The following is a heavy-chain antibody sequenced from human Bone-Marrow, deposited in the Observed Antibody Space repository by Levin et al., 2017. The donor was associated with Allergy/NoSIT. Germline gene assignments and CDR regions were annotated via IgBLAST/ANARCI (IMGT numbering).Heavy chain of an antibody. Sequence: GESLKISCASSGFTFSGYWMAWVRQAPGKGLEWVANINRDGGDGYYVDSVKGRFTISRDNARNSLDLQMNSLRVEDTAVYYCSRNGAWSFDFWGQGTLVTVSS. CDR2: INRDGGDG. CDR3: SRNGAWSFDF. CDR1: GFTFSGYW. J-gene: IGHJ4*02. D-gene: IGHD2-8*01. V-gene: IGHV3-7*02.